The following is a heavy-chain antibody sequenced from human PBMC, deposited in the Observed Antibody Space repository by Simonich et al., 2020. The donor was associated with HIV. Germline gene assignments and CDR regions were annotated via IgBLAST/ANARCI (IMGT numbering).Heavy chain of an antibody. CDR2: IKQDGGEK. Sequence: EVQLVESGGGLVQPGGSLRLSCAASGFTFYRYWMSWVRQAPGKRRGWVANIKQDGGEKYYADSVKGRLTISRDNAENLLYLQMDSLRAEDTAVYYCTRDGGEYWGQGTLVTVSS. D-gene: IGHD3-16*01. CDR3: TRDGGEY. J-gene: IGHJ4*02. CDR1: GFTFYRYW. V-gene: IGHV3-7*01.